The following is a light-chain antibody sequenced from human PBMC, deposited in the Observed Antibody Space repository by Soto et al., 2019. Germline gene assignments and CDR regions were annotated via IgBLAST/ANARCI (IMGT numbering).Light chain of an antibody. V-gene: IGLV1-40*01. CDR3: QSYDSSLSAKV. CDR2: GST. Sequence: QSVLTQPPSVSGAPGQRVTLSCTGSSTNIGAGYDVQWYQQFPGKAPKLLISGSTNRRSGVPDRFSGSESGTSASLTITGLQAEDEADYHCQSYDSSLSAKVFGGGTQLTVL. J-gene: IGLJ3*02. CDR1: STNIGAGYD.